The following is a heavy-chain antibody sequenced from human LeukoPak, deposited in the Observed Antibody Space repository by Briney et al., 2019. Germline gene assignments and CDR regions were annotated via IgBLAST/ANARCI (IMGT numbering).Heavy chain of an antibody. D-gene: IGHD6-6*01. V-gene: IGHV1-69*05. CDR2: IIPIFGTA. CDR3: AKIAARDTGEGY. CDR1: GGTFSSYA. Sequence: SVKVSCKASGGTFSSYAISWVRQAPGQGLEWMGGIIPIFGTANYAPNFQGRVTVTRDTSTSTVYMELSSLRSEDTAIYYCAKIAARDTGEGYWGQGTLVTVSS. J-gene: IGHJ4*02.